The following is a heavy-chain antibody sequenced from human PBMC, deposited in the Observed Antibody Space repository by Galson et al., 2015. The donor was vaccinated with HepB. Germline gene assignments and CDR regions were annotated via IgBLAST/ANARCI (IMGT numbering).Heavy chain of an antibody. Sequence: SLRLSCAASGFTFDNYAMQWVRQAPGKGLEWVAVISYDGRHIYYADSVKGRFTISRDNSNNTLFLQMNSLKTDDTALYYCAKDLCDRLCCDVGHCFSGNDYWGQGTLVTVSS. CDR3: AKDLCDRLCCDVGHCFSGNDY. D-gene: IGHD2-21*02. J-gene: IGHJ4*02. V-gene: IGHV3-30*04. CDR2: ISYDGRHI. CDR1: GFTFDNYA.